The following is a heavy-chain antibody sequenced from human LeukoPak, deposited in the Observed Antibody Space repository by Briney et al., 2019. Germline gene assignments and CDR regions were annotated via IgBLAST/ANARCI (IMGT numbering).Heavy chain of an antibody. J-gene: IGHJ4*02. D-gene: IGHD6-19*01. CDR2: INQHENEK. V-gene: IGHV3-7*01. CDR3: VSGGWFFNY. CDR1: GFTISTFW. Sequence: PGGSLRLSCAASGFTISTFWMSWVRQAPGKGLEWVANINQHENEKNYVDSVRGRFTIYRDNAENSLYLQMNNLRAGDTGIYYCVSGGWFFNYCGQGTLVTVSS.